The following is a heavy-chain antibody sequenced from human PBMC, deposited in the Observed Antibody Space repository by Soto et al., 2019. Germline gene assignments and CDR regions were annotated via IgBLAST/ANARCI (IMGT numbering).Heavy chain of an antibody. J-gene: IGHJ5*02. CDR2: IHHTGSA. CDR3: AKSGNRPFGTDRASWFDP. Sequence: SETLSLTCAVYGGSFSNYYWSWIRQPPGKGLEWIGEIHHTGSANYNPSLKSRVTISIDTSNNQFSLNLTSVTAADTAIYFCAKSGNRPFGTDRASWFDPWGQGTLVTVSS. D-gene: IGHD6-13*01. CDR1: GGSFSNYY. V-gene: IGHV4-34*01.